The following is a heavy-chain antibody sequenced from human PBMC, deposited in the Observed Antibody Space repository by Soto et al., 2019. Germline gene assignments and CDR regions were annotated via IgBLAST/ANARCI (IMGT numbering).Heavy chain of an antibody. CDR2: ISDRSSYI. Sequence: PGGSLRLSCAASGFAFSIYTMTWVRQAPGKGLEWVSSISDRSSYIYYADSVKGRFTISRDNAENSLYLEMNSLRAEDTAVYYCARVRSGGSGYFDYWGQGTLVTVSS. V-gene: IGHV3-21*01. CDR1: GFAFSIYT. J-gene: IGHJ4*02. D-gene: IGHD2-15*01. CDR3: ARVRSGGSGYFDY.